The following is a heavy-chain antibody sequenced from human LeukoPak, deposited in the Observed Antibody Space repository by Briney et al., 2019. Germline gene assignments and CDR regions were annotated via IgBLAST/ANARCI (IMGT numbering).Heavy chain of an antibody. J-gene: IGHJ1*01. V-gene: IGHV1-69*13. CDR2: IIPIFGTA. D-gene: IGHD2-15*01. Sequence: ASVKVSCTASGGTFSSYAISWVRQAPGQGLEWMGGIIPIFGTANYAQKFQGRVTITADESTSTAYMELSSLRSEDTAVYYCARVGLYCSGGSCYSTAKRAEYFQHWGQGTLVTVSS. CDR3: ARVGLYCSGGSCYSTAKRAEYFQH. CDR1: GGTFSSYA.